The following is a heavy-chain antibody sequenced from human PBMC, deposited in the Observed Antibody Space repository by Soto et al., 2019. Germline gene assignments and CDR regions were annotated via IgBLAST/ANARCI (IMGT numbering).Heavy chain of an antibody. V-gene: IGHV3-30*18. CDR1: GFTFSSYV. D-gene: IGHD6-19*01. CDR3: AKGFRSGWYDAFDI. Sequence: QVQLVESGGGVVQPGRSLRLSCAASGFTFSSYVMHWVRQAPGKGLELVAVISYDGSNKYYADYVKGRLTISRDNSKNTLYLHMDSLRAEDKAVYYCAKGFRSGWYDAFDIWGQGTMVTVSS. CDR2: ISYDGSNK. J-gene: IGHJ3*02.